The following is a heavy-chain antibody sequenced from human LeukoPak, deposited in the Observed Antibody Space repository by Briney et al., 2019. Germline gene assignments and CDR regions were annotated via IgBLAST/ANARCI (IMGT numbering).Heavy chain of an antibody. Sequence: SETLSLTCTVSGGSISSGSYYWSWIRQPAGKGLEWIGRIYTSGSTNYNPSLKSRVTISVDTSKNQFSLKLSSVTAADTAVYYCARDILTGYQDYWGQGTLVTVSS. CDR2: IYTSGST. CDR3: ARDILTGYQDY. CDR1: GGSISSGSYY. V-gene: IGHV4-61*02. D-gene: IGHD3-9*01. J-gene: IGHJ4*02.